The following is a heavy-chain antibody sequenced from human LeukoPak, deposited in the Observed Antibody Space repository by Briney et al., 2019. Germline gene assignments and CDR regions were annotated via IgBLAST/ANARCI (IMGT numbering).Heavy chain of an antibody. Sequence: GGSLRLSRAASGFTFSGSAMHGVRQASGKGLEWVGRIRSKTNSYATAYAASVKGRFTISRDDSKNTAYLQMNSQKTEDTAVYYCTRPLHPDGYNSNDAFDIWGQGTMVTVSS. V-gene: IGHV3-73*01. D-gene: IGHD5-24*01. CDR3: TRPLHPDGYNSNDAFDI. CDR1: GFTFSGSA. J-gene: IGHJ3*02. CDR2: IRSKTNSYAT.